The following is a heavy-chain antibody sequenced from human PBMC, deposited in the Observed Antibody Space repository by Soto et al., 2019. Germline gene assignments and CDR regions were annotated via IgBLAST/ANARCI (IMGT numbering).Heavy chain of an antibody. V-gene: IGHV4-38-2*02. Sequence: SETLSLTCAVSGYSIRSGYYWGWIRQPPGKGLEWIGSIYHSGSTYYNPSLKSRVTISVDTSKNQISLKLSSVTAADTAVYYCARDVDYDTTGYDYFDYWGQGTLVTVSS. J-gene: IGHJ4*02. CDR3: ARDVDYDTTGYDYFDY. D-gene: IGHD3-22*01. CDR2: IYHSGST. CDR1: GYSIRSGYY.